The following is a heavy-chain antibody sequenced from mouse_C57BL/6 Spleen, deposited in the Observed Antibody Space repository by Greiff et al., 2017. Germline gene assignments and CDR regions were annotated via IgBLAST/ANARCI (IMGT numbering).Heavy chain of an antibody. J-gene: IGHJ3*01. CDR1: GFNIKDYY. CDR3: TYFNWDWFAY. V-gene: IGHV14-1*01. D-gene: IGHD4-1*01. Sequence: VHVKQSGAELVRPGASVKLSCTASGFNIKDYYMHWVKQRPEQGLEWIGRIDPEDGDTEYAPKFQGKATMTADTSSNTAYLQLSSLTSEDTAVYYCTYFNWDWFAYWGQGTLVTVSA. CDR2: IDPEDGDT.